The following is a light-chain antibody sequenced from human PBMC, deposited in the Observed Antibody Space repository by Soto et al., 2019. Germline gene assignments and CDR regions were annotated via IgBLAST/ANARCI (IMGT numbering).Light chain of an antibody. CDR2: EAT. J-gene: IGLJ1*01. V-gene: IGLV2-14*01. CDR1: TSDVGGYKY. CDR3: SSYTSSSPYV. Sequence: QSAPTQPAPVSESPGQSITISCTGTTSDVGGYKYVSWYQQNPGKAPKLPIYEATNRPSGVSNRFSGSKSGNTASLTISGLQAEDEADYYCSSYTSSSPYVCGTGTKVTV.